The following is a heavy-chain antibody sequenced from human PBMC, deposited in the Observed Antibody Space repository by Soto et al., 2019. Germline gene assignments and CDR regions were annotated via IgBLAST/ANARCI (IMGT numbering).Heavy chain of an antibody. D-gene: IGHD3-22*01. CDR3: AKDRAYYDSSGLD. V-gene: IGHV1-3*04. CDR2: IDTGNGST. Sequence: GASVKVSCKASGHTFTSYAMHWVRQAPGQGLEWMGWIDTGNGSTKYSQKFQDRIIITRDTSARTAYMELNNLRSGDTAVYYCAKDRAYYDSSGLDWGQGTLVTVSS. CDR1: GHTFTSYA. J-gene: IGHJ4*02.